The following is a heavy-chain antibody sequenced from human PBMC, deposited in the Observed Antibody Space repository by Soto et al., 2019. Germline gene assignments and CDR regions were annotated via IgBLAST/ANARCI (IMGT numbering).Heavy chain of an antibody. Sequence: QLQLQESGPGLVKPSETLSLTCTVSGGSISSSSYYWGWIRQPPGKGLEWIGSIYYSGSTYYNPSLQSRVTISVVGCKNQFSLKLSSVTAADAAVYYCASRDQATVVADYWGQGTLVTVSS. D-gene: IGHD2-15*01. CDR3: ASRDQATVVADY. J-gene: IGHJ4*02. V-gene: IGHV4-39*01. CDR2: IYYSGST. CDR1: GGSISSSSYY.